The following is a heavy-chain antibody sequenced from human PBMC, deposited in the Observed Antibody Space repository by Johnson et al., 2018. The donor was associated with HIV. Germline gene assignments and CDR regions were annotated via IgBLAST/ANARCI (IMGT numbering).Heavy chain of an antibody. CDR1: GFTFSSYG. J-gene: IGHJ3*02. CDR2: ISYDGSNK. Sequence: QVLLVESGGGVVQPGRSLRLSCAASGFTFSSYGMHWVRQAPGKGLEWVAVISYDGSNKYYADSVKGRFTISRDNSKNTLYLQMNSLRAEDTAVYYCAKRVPSKQLVDAFDIWGQGTMVTVSS. V-gene: IGHV3-30*18. D-gene: IGHD6-6*01. CDR3: AKRVPSKQLVDAFDI.